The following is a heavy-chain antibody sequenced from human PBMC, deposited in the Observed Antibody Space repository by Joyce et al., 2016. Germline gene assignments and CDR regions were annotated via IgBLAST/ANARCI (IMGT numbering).Heavy chain of an antibody. Sequence: EVQLVESGGGLVQPGGSLRLSCAASGFTFSSYWMHWVRQAPGKGLVWVSRINSDGGSTIYADSVKGRFTISRDNAKSTLYLQMNSLRAEDTAVYYCARVRGSTWGDFDCWGQGTLVTVSS. CDR1: GFTFSSYW. V-gene: IGHV3-74*01. D-gene: IGHD2-2*01. J-gene: IGHJ4*02. CDR2: INSDGGST. CDR3: ARVRGSTWGDFDC.